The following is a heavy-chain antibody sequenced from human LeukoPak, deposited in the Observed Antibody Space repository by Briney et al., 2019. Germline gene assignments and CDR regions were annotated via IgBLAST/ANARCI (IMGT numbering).Heavy chain of an antibody. CDR1: GFTFSTYA. J-gene: IGHJ4*02. V-gene: IGHV3-23*01. D-gene: IGHD4-23*01. Sequence: GGSLRLTCAASGFTFSTYAMSWVRQAPRKGLEWVSTIGGSGISTYYADSVKGRFTISRDTSKNTLFLQMDSLRAEDTAVYYCAKDGPTVVSPHDYWGQGTLVTVSS. CDR3: AKDGPTVVSPHDY. CDR2: IGGSGIST.